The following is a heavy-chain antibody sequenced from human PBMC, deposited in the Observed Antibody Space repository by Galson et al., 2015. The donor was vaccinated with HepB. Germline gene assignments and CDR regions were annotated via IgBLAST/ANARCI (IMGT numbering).Heavy chain of an antibody. Sequence: SVKVSCKVSGYSFPSYYIHWVRQAPGQGPEWVGLINPSGGDTSYAQKFQGRVTVTRDRSTSAVYMELSSLRSEDTAFYYCARDASSCTLAVCKYFDYWGQGTLVTVSS. D-gene: IGHD2-8*01. V-gene: IGHV1-46*01. J-gene: IGHJ4*02. CDR3: ARDASSCTLAVCKYFDY. CDR1: GYSFPSYY. CDR2: INPSGGDT.